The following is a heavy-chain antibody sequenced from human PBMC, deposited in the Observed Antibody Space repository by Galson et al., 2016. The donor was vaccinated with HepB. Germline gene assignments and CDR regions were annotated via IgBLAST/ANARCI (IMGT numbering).Heavy chain of an antibody. CDR3: TRRGGWPGIGGGHFDY. D-gene: IGHD3-10*01. CDR1: GYSFATYW. J-gene: IGHJ4*02. CDR2: IYPDDSDT. V-gene: IGHV5-51*03. Sequence: QSGAEVKKPGESLQISCQASGYSFATYWIGWVRQMPGKGLEWVGIIYPDDSDTRYNPAFQGQVTISADQSIRTAYLQWSSLKASDTAMYYCTRRGGWPGIGGGHFDYWGQGALVTVSS.